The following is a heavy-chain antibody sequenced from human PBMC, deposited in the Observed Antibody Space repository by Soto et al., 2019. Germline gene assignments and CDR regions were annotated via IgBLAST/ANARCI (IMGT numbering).Heavy chain of an antibody. V-gene: IGHV3-7*04. J-gene: IGHJ6*03. CDR2: IKQDGSER. Sequence: EVQLVESGGGLVQPGGSLRLSCAASGFTFSSYCMTWVRQAPGKGLEWVAHIKQDGSERYYVDSVKGRFTISRDNAKNSLYLQMNSLRAEDTAVYYCARVPSTRDTGSYGVGGRYYYYYMDVWGKGTTVTVSS. D-gene: IGHD1-26*01. CDR1: GFTFSSYC. CDR3: ARVPSTRDTGSYGVGGRYYYYYMDV.